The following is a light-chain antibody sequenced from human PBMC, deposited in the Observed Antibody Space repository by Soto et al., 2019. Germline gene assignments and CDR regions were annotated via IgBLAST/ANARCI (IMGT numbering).Light chain of an antibody. Sequence: EIVMTHSPATLSVSPCERVTLSCRASQNIGSNLAWYQQKFGQAPRLLIYGASTRVTGIPARISGSGSGTEFTLTITSLQSEDFGVYHCQQYHNWWTFGQGTKVDIK. CDR3: QQYHNWWT. CDR1: QNIGSN. V-gene: IGKV3-15*01. J-gene: IGKJ1*01. CDR2: GAS.